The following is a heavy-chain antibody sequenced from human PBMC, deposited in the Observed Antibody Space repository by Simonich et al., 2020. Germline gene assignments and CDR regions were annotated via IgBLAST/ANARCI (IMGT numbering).Heavy chain of an antibody. CDR3: ARGALTGDYYYMDV. Sequence: QVQLVQSGAEVKKPGASVKVSCKASGYTFTGYYMHWGRQAPGQGLEWRGWIHPNSGGTNYAQKCQGRVTMTRDTSISTAYMELSRLRSDDTAVYYCARGALTGDYYYMDVWGKGTTVTVSS. J-gene: IGHJ6*03. V-gene: IGHV1-2*02. CDR2: IHPNSGGT. CDR1: GYTFTGYY. D-gene: IGHD7-27*01.